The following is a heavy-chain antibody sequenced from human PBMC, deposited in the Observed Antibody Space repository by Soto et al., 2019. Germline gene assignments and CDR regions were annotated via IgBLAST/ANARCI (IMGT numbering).Heavy chain of an antibody. J-gene: IGHJ4*02. V-gene: IGHV3-48*01. CDR1: GFTFTSYS. Sequence: EVQLVESGGGLVQPGGSLRLSCAASGFTFTSYSMNWVRQAPGKGLEWVSYISSSSSTTHYADSVKGRFTISRDNAKNTLSLKMTSLRAEDTAVYYCAREAVGAGYGFDYWGQGTLVTVSS. D-gene: IGHD1-26*01. CDR3: AREAVGAGYGFDY. CDR2: ISSSSSTT.